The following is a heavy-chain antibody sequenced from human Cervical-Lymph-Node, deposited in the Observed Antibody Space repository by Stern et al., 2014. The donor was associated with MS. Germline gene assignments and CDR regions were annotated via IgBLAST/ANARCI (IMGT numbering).Heavy chain of an antibody. V-gene: IGHV1-18*01. D-gene: IGHD3-10*01. Sequence: VQLVQSGDEVKKPGASVKVSCKASGYTFANYVLNWVRQAPGQGLEWMGWISGYNGDTTYVQRFQGRVTMTTDTSTSTVYMELRSLRSDDTAVYYCARGSGIGEFDYWGQGTLVTVSS. CDR2: ISGYNGDT. J-gene: IGHJ4*02. CDR3: ARGSGIGEFDY. CDR1: GYTFANYV.